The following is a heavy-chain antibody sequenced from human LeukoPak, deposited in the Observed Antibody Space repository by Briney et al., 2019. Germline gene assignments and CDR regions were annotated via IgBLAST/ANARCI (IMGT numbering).Heavy chain of an antibody. CDR2: MSAYNCNT. V-gene: IGHV1-18*01. CDR1: GSTFSSNG. CDR3: AREATGGWYSPYYFDY. Sequence: ASVKVSFTGSGSTFSSNGISWVRQAPGPGLGGRGWMSAYNCNTNYAQTLQGRVTMTTDTSTSTAYMELRSLRSDDTAVYYCAREATGGWYSPYYFDYWGQGTLVTVSS. D-gene: IGHD6-19*01. J-gene: IGHJ4*02.